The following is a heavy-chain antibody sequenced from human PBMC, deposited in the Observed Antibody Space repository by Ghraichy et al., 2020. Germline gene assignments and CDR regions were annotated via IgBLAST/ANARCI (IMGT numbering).Heavy chain of an antibody. CDR1: GGSFSGYY. CDR2: INHSGAT. CDR3: ARGGYSYSKYAMDV. D-gene: IGHD5-18*01. V-gene: IGHV4-34*01. Sequence: SETLSLTCAVSGGSFSGYYWSWIRQPPGKGLEWIGEINHSGATNYNPSLKSRVTMSVDTSKNQFSLQLTSVTAADTAVYYCARGGYSYSKYAMDVWGQGTTVTVSS. J-gene: IGHJ6*02.